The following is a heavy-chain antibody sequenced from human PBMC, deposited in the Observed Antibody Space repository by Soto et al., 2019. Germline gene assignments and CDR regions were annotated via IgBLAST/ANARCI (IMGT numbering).Heavy chain of an antibody. D-gene: IGHD5-12*01. CDR3: AKGQDRVAPFRAKARYYFDY. J-gene: IGHJ4*02. CDR2: ISYEGSNK. Sequence: QMPLGESWGGVVQPGRALRLSCAASGFTFSSYGMHWVRQTPGKGLECVAVISYEGSNKDYADSVKGRFTISRDDSKNTLSPQMNSLRDEDTAVYYWAKGQDRVAPFRAKARYYFDYWGQGTLVTVSS. CDR1: GFTFSSYG. V-gene: IGHV3-30*18.